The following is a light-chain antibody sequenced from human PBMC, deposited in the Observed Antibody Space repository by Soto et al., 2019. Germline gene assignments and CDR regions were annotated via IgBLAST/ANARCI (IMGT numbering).Light chain of an antibody. CDR1: SSDVGAYNY. CDR2: EVS. Sequence: QSVLTQPASVSGSPGQSIARSCTGTSSDVGAYNYVSWYQVHPGKAPTLIISEVSNRPSGVSSRFSGSKSTNTASLTISGLRPEDEAEYYCSSYTRSSTQVFGTGTNVTVL. J-gene: IGLJ1*01. V-gene: IGLV2-14*01. CDR3: SSYTRSSTQV.